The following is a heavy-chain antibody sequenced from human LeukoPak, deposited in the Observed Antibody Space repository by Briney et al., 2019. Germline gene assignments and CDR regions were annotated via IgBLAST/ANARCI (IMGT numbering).Heavy chain of an antibody. CDR1: GGSISSYY. J-gene: IGHJ6*03. V-gene: IGHV4-59*01. CDR2: IYYSGST. CDR3: ARTTNADTAMVYYYYYMDV. Sequence: SETLSLTCTVSGGSISSYYWSWIRQPPGKGLEWIGYIYYSGSTNYNPSLKSRVTISVDTSKNQFSLKLSSVTAADTAVYYCARTTNADTAMVYYYYYMDVWGKGTKVTVSS. D-gene: IGHD5-18*01.